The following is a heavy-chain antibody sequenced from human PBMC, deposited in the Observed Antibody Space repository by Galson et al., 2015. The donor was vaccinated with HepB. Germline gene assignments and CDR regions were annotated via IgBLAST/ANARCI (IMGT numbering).Heavy chain of an antibody. V-gene: IGHV3-33*01. CDR2: IWYDGSNQ. CDR1: GFTFSRHG. D-gene: IGHD2-2*01. CDR3: AREDPTVAVAVLDY. J-gene: IGHJ4*02. Sequence: SLRLSCAASGFTFSRHGMHWVRQAPGKGLEWVALIWYDGSNQYYGDSVKGRFTISRDNAKNTLYLQMNSLRVEDTAVYYCAREDPTVAVAVLDYWGQGTLVAVSP.